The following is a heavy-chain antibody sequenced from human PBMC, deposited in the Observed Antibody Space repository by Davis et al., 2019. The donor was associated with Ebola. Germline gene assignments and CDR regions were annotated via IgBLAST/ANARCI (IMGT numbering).Heavy chain of an antibody. D-gene: IGHD4-11*01. J-gene: IGHJ3*02. CDR1: GYNFTSYW. Sequence: GESLKISCEGSGYNFTSYWIGWVRQLPGKGLEWMGIIYPGDSDTRYSPSFQGQVTISADKSISTAYLQWSSLKASDTAMYYCARRAMTTAHAFDIWGQGTMVTVSS. CDR2: IYPGDSDT. CDR3: ARRAMTTAHAFDI. V-gene: IGHV5-51*01.